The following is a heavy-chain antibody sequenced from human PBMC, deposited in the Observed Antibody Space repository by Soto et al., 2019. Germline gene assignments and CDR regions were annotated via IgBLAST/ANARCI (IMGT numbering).Heavy chain of an antibody. D-gene: IGHD3-16*02. CDR1: GYIFKNYA. Sequence: SVKVACKSSGYIFKNYAVTWLRQDPGEGLEWMGGIIPVFGTPDYSQKFRRRVTITVYESTSSVYMEPRTLTSEDTAAYYCARRLYDYVWGSYRHWGQGTLVTVSS. J-gene: IGHJ4*02. CDR3: ARRLYDYVWGSYRH. V-gene: IGHV1-69*13. CDR2: IIPVFGTP.